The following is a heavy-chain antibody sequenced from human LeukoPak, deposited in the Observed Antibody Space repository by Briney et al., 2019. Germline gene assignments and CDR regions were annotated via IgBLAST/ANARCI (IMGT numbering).Heavy chain of an antibody. Sequence: GGSLRLSCAASGFTFSSYWMNWVRQAPGKGLEWVANIKEDGSEKDYVDSVKGRFTISRDNAKNSLYLQMNSLRAEDTAVYYCARVGLGVGSGRKASGFDPWGQGTLVTVSS. CDR3: ARVGLGVGSGRKASGFDP. D-gene: IGHD3-10*01. CDR1: GFTFSSYW. V-gene: IGHV3-7*01. J-gene: IGHJ5*02. CDR2: IKEDGSEK.